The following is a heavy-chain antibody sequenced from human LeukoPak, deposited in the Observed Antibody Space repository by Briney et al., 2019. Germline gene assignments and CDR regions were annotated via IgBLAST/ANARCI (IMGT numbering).Heavy chain of an antibody. CDR1: GFIFSAYA. D-gene: IGHD2-2*03. CDR3: ARDGYGHGSLDY. Sequence: PGRSLRLSCAASGFIFSAYAMHWVRQAPGKGLEWVAVIWHDGSNENYADSAKGRFSISRDGSKNTVDLQINSLRDEDTAVYYCARDGYGHGSLDYWGQGTLVSVSS. J-gene: IGHJ4*02. CDR2: IWHDGSNE. V-gene: IGHV3-33*01.